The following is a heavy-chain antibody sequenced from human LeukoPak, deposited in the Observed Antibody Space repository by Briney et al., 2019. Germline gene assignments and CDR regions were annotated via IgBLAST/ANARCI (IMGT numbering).Heavy chain of an antibody. CDR1: GGSISSYY. CDR2: IYTSGST. V-gene: IGHV4-4*09. Sequence: SETLSLTCTVSGGSISSYYWSWIRQPPGKGLEWIGYIYTSGSTNYNPSLKSRVTISADTSKNQFSLKLSSVTAADTAVYYCARRTYYYMDVWGKGTTVIVSS. CDR3: ARRTYYYMDV. J-gene: IGHJ6*03.